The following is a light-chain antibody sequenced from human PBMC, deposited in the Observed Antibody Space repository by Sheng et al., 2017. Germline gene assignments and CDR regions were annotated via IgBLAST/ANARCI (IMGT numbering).Light chain of an antibody. J-gene: IGKJ1*01. CDR2: DAS. Sequence: IQMTQSPSTLSASVGDRVIITCRASQSLNNALAWYQVKPGKAPKFLIYDASTLQRGVPSRFSGSGSGTEFTLTISSLQPDDFATYYCQQYNNWPQTFGQGTKVEIK. CDR3: QQYNNWPQT. CDR1: QSLNNA. V-gene: IGKV1-5*01.